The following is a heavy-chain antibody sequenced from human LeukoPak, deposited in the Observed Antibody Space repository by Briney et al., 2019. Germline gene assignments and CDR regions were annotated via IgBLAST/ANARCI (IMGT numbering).Heavy chain of an antibody. CDR3: AKDSVPITMILVVITSGFDY. Sequence: GGSLRLSCSASGFTFRNYAMSWVRQTPGKGLEWVSTISDRAYYADSVKGRSTISRDNSKNTLYLQMNSLRAEDTAVYYCAKDSVPITMILVVITSGFDYWGQGTLVTVSS. CDR2: ISDRA. D-gene: IGHD3-22*01. J-gene: IGHJ4*02. CDR1: GFTFRNYA. V-gene: IGHV3-23*01.